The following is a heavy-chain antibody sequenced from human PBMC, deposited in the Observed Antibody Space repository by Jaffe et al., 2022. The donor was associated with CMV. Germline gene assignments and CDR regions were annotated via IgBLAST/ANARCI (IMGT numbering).Heavy chain of an antibody. D-gene: IGHD3-22*01. CDR3: VKDRRQSGSECVFDL. V-gene: IGHV3-23*01. CDR2: VSASGGRS. Sequence: EVQLLESGGGLVQPGGTLRLSCAALGLDFSKYAMGWVRQAPGKGLEWVSHVSASGGRSYYTDSVKGRFSISSDASNNILFLQMSSLRAEDTATYYCVKDRRQSGSECVFDLWGQGTLVTVS. J-gene: IGHJ4*02. CDR1: GLDFSKYA.